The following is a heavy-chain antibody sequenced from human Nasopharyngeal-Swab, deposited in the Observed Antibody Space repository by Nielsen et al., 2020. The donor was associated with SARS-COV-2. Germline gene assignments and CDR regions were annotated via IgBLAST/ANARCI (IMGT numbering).Heavy chain of an antibody. Sequence: SETLSLTCTVSGGSISNYYWTWVRLPPGKGLEGIGYIYYSGSTKYNPSLKSRVTMSADTSKNQFSLKLTSVTAADTGVYYCARLRVPGMDIWGQGTTVTVSS. D-gene: IGHD3-3*01. CDR2: IYYSGST. CDR1: GGSISNYY. V-gene: IGHV4-59*08. J-gene: IGHJ6*02. CDR3: ARLRVPGMDI.